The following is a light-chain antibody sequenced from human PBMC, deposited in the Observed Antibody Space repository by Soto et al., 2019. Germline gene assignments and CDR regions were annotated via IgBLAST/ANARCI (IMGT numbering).Light chain of an antibody. CDR3: GTWDTSLSAVV. J-gene: IGLJ2*01. CDR2: ENN. CDR1: SSNIGNNY. V-gene: IGLV1-51*02. Sequence: QSVLTQPPSVSAAPGQKVTISCSGSSSNIGNNYVSWYQQLPRTAPKLLIYENNKRPLGIPDRFSGSKSDTSATLGITGLQTGDEADYYCGTWDTSLSAVVFGGGTKVTVL.